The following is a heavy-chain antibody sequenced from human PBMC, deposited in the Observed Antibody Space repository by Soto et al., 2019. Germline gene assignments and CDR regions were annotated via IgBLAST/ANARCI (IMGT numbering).Heavy chain of an antibody. J-gene: IGHJ4*02. D-gene: IGHD5-12*01. V-gene: IGHV1-2*04. CDR1: GYTFTGYY. Sequence: QVQLVQSGAEVKKPGASVKVSCKASGYTFTGYYMHWVRQAPGQGLEWMGWINPNSGGTNYAQKFQGWVTMTRDTSISTAYMELSRLRSDDTAVYYCARTNKRGYSGYDSAFDYWGQGTLVTVSS. CDR2: INPNSGGT. CDR3: ARTNKRGYSGYDSAFDY.